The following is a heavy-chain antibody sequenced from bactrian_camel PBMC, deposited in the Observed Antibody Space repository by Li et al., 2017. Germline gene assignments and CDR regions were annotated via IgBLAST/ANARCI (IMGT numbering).Heavy chain of an antibody. CDR1: GDTIGRYC. J-gene: IGHJ4*01. CDR3: GAGSRRGEAYLRGSGYDY. Sequence: HVQLVESGGGSVQAGGSLRLSCVASGDTIGRYCMGWFRQIPDKEREGVATIWSITGSTHYSDSVKGRFTISRDNLNKTLYLQMNSLQPEDTAMYYCGAGSRRGEAYLRGSGYDYEGQGTQVTVS. D-gene: IGHD1*01. CDR2: IWSITGST. V-gene: IGHV3S55*01.